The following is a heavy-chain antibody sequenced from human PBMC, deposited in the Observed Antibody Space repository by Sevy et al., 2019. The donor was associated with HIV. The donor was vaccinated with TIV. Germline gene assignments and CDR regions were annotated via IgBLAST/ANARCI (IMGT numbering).Heavy chain of an antibody. CDR2: ISYDGSNK. CDR3: ARGDVDTAMVTTRYYYGMDV. J-gene: IGHJ6*02. Sequence: GGSLRLSCAASGFTFSSYAMHWVRQAPGKGLEWVALISYDGSNKYYADSVKGRFTISRDNSKNTLYLQMNSLRAEDTAVYYCARGDVDTAMVTTRYYYGMDVWGQGTTVTVSS. D-gene: IGHD5-18*01. V-gene: IGHV3-30-3*01. CDR1: GFTFSSYA.